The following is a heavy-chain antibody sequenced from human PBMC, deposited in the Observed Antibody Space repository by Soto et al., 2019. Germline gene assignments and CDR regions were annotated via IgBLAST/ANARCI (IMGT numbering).Heavy chain of an antibody. CDR3: AREAIIVIAAPEYYFDY. V-gene: IGHV3-66*01. Sequence: EVQLVESGGDLVQPGGSLRLSCAASGFTVSNNYMSWVRQAPGKVLEWVSVIYTGGYTNYADSVKGRFTISRDSSKNTLYLQMDSLRAEDTAVYYCAREAIIVIAAPEYYFDYWGQGTLVTVSS. D-gene: IGHD3-22*01. CDR1: GFTVSNNY. CDR2: IYTGGYT. J-gene: IGHJ4*02.